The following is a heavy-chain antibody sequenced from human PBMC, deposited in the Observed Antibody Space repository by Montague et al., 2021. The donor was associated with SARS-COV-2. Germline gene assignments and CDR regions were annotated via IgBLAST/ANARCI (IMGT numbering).Heavy chain of an antibody. V-gene: IGHV6-1*01. D-gene: IGHD1-26*01. CDR3: ARTSASSDY. Sequence: MPKWNNDYAVSVKSRITINPDTSKNQISLQLNSVTPEDTAVYYCARTSASSDYWGKGTLVTVSS. CDR2: MPKWNN. J-gene: IGHJ4*02.